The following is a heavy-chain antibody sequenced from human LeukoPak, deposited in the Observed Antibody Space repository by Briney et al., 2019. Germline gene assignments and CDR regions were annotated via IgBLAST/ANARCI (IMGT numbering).Heavy chain of an antibody. CDR1: GFTFSAYS. CDR2: IYYSGST. V-gene: IGHV4-38-2*01. Sequence: GSLRLSCAASGFTFSAYSMNWVRQAPGKGLEWIGSIYYSGSTYYNPSLKSRVTISVDTSKNQFSLKLSSVTAADTAVYYCARVPYNWNAGNGFDPWGQGTLVTVSS. J-gene: IGHJ5*02. CDR3: ARVPYNWNAGNGFDP. D-gene: IGHD1-20*01.